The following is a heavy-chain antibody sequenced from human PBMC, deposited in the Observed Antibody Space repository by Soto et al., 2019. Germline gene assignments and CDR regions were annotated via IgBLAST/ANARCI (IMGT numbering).Heavy chain of an antibody. D-gene: IGHD6-19*01. J-gene: IGHJ4*02. CDR1: DGSISSSNYY. CDR3: ARAWQWLGNYFDY. Sequence: PSETLSLTCTVSDGSISSSNYYWTWIRQPPGKGLEWIGYIYYSGSTNYNPSLKSRVTISVDTSKNRFSLKVSSVTAADTAVYYCARAWQWLGNYFDYWGQGTLVTVSS. CDR2: IYYSGST. V-gene: IGHV4-61*05.